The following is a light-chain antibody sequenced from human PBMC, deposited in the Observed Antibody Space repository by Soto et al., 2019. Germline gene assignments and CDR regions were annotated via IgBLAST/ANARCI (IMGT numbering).Light chain of an antibody. J-gene: IGKJ2*01. Sequence: DIQMTQSPSSLSASVGDRVTITCRASQTIAMYVNWFQQKPGKAPKPLIYTTSSLQSGVPPRFSGSGSETDFTLTISRLQPEDSATYYCQQSFTTPYTFGQETKVDIK. V-gene: IGKV1-39*01. CDR1: QTIAMY. CDR2: TTS. CDR3: QQSFTTPYT.